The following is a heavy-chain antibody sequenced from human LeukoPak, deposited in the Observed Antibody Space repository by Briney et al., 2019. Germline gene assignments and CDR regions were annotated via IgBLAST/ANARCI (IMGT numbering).Heavy chain of an antibody. CDR2: IKQDGSEK. Sequence: GGSLRLSCAASGFTFSSYWMSWVRQAPGKGLEWVANIKQDGSEKYYVDSVKGRFTISRDNAKNSLYLQMNSLRAEDTAVYYCARSFCSGGTCYFVYWGQGTLVTVSS. CDR3: ARSFCSGGTCYFVY. CDR1: GFTFSSYW. D-gene: IGHD2-15*01. J-gene: IGHJ4*02. V-gene: IGHV3-7*03.